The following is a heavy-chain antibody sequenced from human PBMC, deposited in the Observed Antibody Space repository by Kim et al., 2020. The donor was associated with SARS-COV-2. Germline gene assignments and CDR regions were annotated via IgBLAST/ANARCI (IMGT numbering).Heavy chain of an antibody. CDR2: IYYSGST. CDR3: ASLRSVVGAFDI. CDR1: GGSISSGGYY. D-gene: IGHD2-15*01. Sequence: SETLSLTCTVSGGSISSGGYYWSWIRQHPGKGLEWIGYIYYSGSTYYNPSLKSRVTISVDTSKNQFSLKLSSVTAADTAVYYCASLRSVVGAFDIWGQGTMVTVSS. V-gene: IGHV4-31*03. J-gene: IGHJ3*02.